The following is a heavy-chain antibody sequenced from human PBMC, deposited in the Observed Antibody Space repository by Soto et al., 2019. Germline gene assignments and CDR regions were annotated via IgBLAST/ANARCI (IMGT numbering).Heavy chain of an antibody. CDR2: IYYSGST. V-gene: IGHV4-31*03. CDR1: GGSISSGGYY. CDR3: ARDRDYYDSSGYYYEGGFFDY. Sequence: SETLSLTCTVSGGSISSGGYYWSWIRQHPGKGLEGIGYIYYSGSTYYNPSLKSRVTISVDTSKNQFSLKLSSVTAADTAVYYCARDRDYYDSSGYYYEGGFFDYWGQGTLVTVSS. J-gene: IGHJ4*02. D-gene: IGHD3-22*01.